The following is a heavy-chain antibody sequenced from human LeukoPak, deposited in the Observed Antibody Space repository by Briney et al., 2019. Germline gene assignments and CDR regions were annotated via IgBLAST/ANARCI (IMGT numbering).Heavy chain of an antibody. D-gene: IGHD5-12*01. V-gene: IGHV1-2*02. Sequence: ASVKVSCKASGYTLTGYYMHWVRQAPGQGLEWMGWINPSSGGTNYAQKFQGRVTMTRDTSISTAYMELSRLRSDDTAVYYCAGARGYSGYDSLIGYWGQGTLVTVSS. CDR2: INPSSGGT. CDR1: GYTLTGYY. CDR3: AGARGYSGYDSLIGY. J-gene: IGHJ4*02.